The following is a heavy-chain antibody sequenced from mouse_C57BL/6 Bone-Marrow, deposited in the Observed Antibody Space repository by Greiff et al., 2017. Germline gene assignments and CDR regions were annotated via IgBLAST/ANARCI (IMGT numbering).Heavy chain of an antibody. CDR2: INPGSGGT. V-gene: IGHV1-54*01. CDR3: ARGLGRDY. Sequence: VKLQESGAELVRPGTSVKVSCKASGYAFTNYLIEWVKQRPGEGLEWIGVINPGSGGTNYNEKFKGKATLTADKSSSTAYMQLSSLTSEDSAVYFCARGLGRDYWGQGTTLTVSS. D-gene: IGHD4-1*01. CDR1: GYAFTNYL. J-gene: IGHJ2*01.